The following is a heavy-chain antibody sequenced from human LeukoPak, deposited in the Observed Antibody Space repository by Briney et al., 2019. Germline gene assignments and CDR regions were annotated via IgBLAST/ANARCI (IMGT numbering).Heavy chain of an antibody. J-gene: IGHJ3*02. CDR3: ARDRGDYGDRGAFDI. V-gene: IGHV4-31*11. CDR1: GGSISSGGYY. CDR2: IYYSGST. Sequence: SETLSLTCAVSGGSISSGGYYWSWIRQHPGKGLEWIGYIYYSGSTYYNPSLKSRVTISVDTSKNQFSLKLSSVTAVDTAVYYCARDRGDYGDRGAFDIWGQGTMVTVSS. D-gene: IGHD4-17*01.